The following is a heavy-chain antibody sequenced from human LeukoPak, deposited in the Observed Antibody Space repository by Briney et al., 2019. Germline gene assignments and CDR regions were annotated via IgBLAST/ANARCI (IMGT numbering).Heavy chain of an antibody. CDR1: GFTFSSYS. J-gene: IGHJ4*02. CDR2: ISSSSSYI. CDR3: ARYLVTGGCFDY. D-gene: IGHD2-21*02. Sequence: XGSLRLSCAASGFTFSSYSMNWVRQAPGKGLEWVSSISSSSSYIYYADSVKGRFTISRDNAKNSLYLQMNSLRAEDTAVYYCARYLVTGGCFDYWGQGTLVTVSS. V-gene: IGHV3-21*01.